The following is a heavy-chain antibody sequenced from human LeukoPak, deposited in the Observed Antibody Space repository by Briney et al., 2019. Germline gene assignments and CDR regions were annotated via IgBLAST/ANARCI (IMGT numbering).Heavy chain of an antibody. CDR1: GFTFSSYG. CDR2: IWYDGSNK. Sequence: GRSLRLSCAASGFTFSSYGMHWVRQAPGKGLEWVAVIWYDGSNKYYADSVKGRFTISRDNSKNTLYLQMNSLRAEDTAVYYCARKSSSWYPNYYFDYWGQGTVVTVSS. CDR3: ARKSSSWYPNYYFDY. J-gene: IGHJ4*02. D-gene: IGHD6-13*01. V-gene: IGHV3-33*01.